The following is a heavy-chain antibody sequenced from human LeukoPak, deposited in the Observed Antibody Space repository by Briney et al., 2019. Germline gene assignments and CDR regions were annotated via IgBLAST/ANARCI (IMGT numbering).Heavy chain of an antibody. CDR1: GFTFSSYW. J-gene: IGHJ5*02. CDR3: ARDPPYCSGGSCYQGFLDH. V-gene: IGHV3-7*01. CDR2: IKQDGSEK. Sequence: GGSLRLSCAASGFTFSSYWMSWVRQAPGKGLEWVANIKQDGSEKYYVDSVKGRFTISRDNAKNSLYLQMNSLRAEDTAVYYCARDPPYCSGGSCYQGFLDHWGQGTLVTVSS. D-gene: IGHD2-15*01.